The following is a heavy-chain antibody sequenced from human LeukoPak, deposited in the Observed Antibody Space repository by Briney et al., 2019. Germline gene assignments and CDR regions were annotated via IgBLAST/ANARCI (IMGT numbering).Heavy chain of an antibody. CDR2: ISVYNGNT. CDR1: GYTFTDYG. CDR3: ARDRRYCTGGSCDAFDL. D-gene: IGHD2-15*01. V-gene: IGHV1-18*01. Sequence: ASVKVSCKTSGYTFTDYGISWVRQAPVQGLEWMGWISVYNGNTIYTQKLQGRVTMTTDTSTSTAYMELRSLRSDDTAVYYCARDRRYCTGGSCDAFDLWGQGTMVTVSA. J-gene: IGHJ3*01.